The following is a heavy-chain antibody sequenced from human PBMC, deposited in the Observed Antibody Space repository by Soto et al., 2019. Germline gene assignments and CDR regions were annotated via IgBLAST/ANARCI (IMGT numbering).Heavy chain of an antibody. CDR1: GSSVSSGSYY. CDR2: IYYSGST. J-gene: IGHJ4*02. CDR3: ARVRWEDYYDSSGYPDY. V-gene: IGHV4-61*01. D-gene: IGHD3-22*01. Sequence: SETLSLTCTVSGSSVSSGSYYWSWIRQPPGKGLEWIGYIYYSGSTNYNPSLKSRVTISVDTSKNQFSLKLSSVTAADTAVYYCARVRWEDYYDSSGYPDYWGQGTLVTAPQ.